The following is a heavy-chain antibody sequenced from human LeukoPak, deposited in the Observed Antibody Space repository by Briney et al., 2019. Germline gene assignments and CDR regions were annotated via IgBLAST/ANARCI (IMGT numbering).Heavy chain of an antibody. CDR1: GGSFSGYY. V-gene: IGHV4-34*01. Sequence: QTSETLSLTCAVYGGSFSGYYWSWIRQPPGKGLEWIGEINHSGSTNYNPSLKSRVTISVDTSKNQFSLKLSSVTAADTAVYYCARHAYSSGWYVGNFDYWGQGILVTVSS. CDR3: ARHAYSSGWYVGNFDY. CDR2: INHSGST. J-gene: IGHJ4*02. D-gene: IGHD6-19*01.